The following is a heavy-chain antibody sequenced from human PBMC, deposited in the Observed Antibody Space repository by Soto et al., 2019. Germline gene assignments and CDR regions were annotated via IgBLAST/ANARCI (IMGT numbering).Heavy chain of an antibody. J-gene: IGHJ4*02. CDR2: IIPIFGTA. CDR1: GGTFSSYA. D-gene: IGHD1-26*01. V-gene: IGHV1-69*01. CDR3: AREGATVVTPYYFDY. Sequence: QVQLVQSGAEVKKPGSSVKVSCKASGGTFSSYAISWVRQAPGQGLEWMGGIIPIFGTANYAQEFQGRVTITADESTSTAYMELSSLRSEDTVVYYCAREGATVVTPYYFDYWGQGTLVNVSS.